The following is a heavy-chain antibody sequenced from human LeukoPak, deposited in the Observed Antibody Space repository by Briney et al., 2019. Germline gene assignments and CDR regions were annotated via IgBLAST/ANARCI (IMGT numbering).Heavy chain of an antibody. J-gene: IGHJ4*02. CDR3: ARGGWLVRPSGFDY. V-gene: IGHV4-4*02. Sequence: GSLRLSCAASGFTFSSYSMNWVRQPPGKGLEWIGEIYHSGSTNYNPSLKSRVTISVDKSKNQFSLKLSSVTAADTAVYYCARGGWLVRPSGFDYWGQGTLVTVSS. CDR1: GFTFSSYSM. CDR2: IYHSGST. D-gene: IGHD6-19*01.